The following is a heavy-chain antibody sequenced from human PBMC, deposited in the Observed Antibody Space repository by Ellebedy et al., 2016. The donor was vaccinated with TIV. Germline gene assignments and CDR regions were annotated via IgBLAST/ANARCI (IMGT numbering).Heavy chain of an antibody. Sequence: SETLSLTXTVSGGSVSSGSYYWSWIRQPPGKGLEWIGYIYYSGSTNYNPSLGSRVTISIDTSNNLFSLRLSSVTATDTALYYCARVVRVQTFYFDFWGRGTMVTVSS. CDR1: GGSVSSGSYY. CDR3: ARVVRVQTFYFDF. V-gene: IGHV4-61*03. CDR2: IYYSGST. J-gene: IGHJ4*02. D-gene: IGHD3-10*01.